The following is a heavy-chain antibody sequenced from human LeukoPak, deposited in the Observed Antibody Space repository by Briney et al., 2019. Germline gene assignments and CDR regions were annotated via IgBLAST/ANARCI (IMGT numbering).Heavy chain of an antibody. D-gene: IGHD6-13*01. J-gene: IGHJ4*02. CDR1: GYTFTSYD. V-gene: IGHV1-8*01. CDR3: ARDLSLIAAAGGY. CDR2: MNPNSGNT. Sequence: ASVKVSCKASGYTFTSYDINWVRQATGQGLEWMGWMNPNSGNTGYAQKFQGRVTMARNTSISTAYMELSSLRSDDTAVYYCARDLSLIAAAGGYWGQGTLVTVSS.